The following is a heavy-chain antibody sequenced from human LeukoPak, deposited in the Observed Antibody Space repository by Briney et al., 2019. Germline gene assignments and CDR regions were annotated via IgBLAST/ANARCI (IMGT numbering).Heavy chain of an antibody. J-gene: IGHJ6*03. D-gene: IGHD6-19*01. CDR3: AREFKPVAGTFYYYYYMDV. Sequence: GGSLRLSCAASGFTFSSYWMHWVRQAPGKGLVWVSRINSDGSSTSYADSVKGRFTISRDNAKNTLYLQMNSLRAEDTAAYYCAREFKPVAGTFYYYYYMDVWGKGTTVTVSS. CDR1: GFTFSSYW. CDR2: INSDGSST. V-gene: IGHV3-74*01.